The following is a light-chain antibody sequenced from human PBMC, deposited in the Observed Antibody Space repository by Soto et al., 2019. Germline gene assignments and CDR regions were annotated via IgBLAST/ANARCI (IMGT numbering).Light chain of an antibody. Sequence: EIVLTQSPATLSLSPGERVTLSCRASQSVSSYLAWYQQKPGQAPRLLIYDASNRATGIPARFSGSGSATDFTLTISSLEPEDFAVYYCQQYNSWPLTFGGGTKVDIK. J-gene: IGKJ4*01. CDR3: QQYNSWPLT. CDR1: QSVSSY. CDR2: DAS. V-gene: IGKV3-11*01.